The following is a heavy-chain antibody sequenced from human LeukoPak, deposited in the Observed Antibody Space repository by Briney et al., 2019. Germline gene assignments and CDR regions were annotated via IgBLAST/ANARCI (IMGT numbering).Heavy chain of an antibody. Sequence: PGGSLRLSCAASGFTFSDYYMSWIRQAPGKGLEWVSYISSSGSTIYYTDSVKDRFTISRDNAKNSLYLQMNSLRAEDTAVYYCALMTTVGLDYWGQGTLVTVSS. CDR1: GFTFSDYY. CDR2: ISSSGSTI. J-gene: IGHJ4*02. CDR3: ALMTTVGLDY. V-gene: IGHV3-11*01. D-gene: IGHD4-11*01.